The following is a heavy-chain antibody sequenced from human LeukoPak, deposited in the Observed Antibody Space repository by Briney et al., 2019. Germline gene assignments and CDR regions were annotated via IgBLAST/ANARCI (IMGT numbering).Heavy chain of an antibody. CDR1: GGSISSYY. CDR2: IYYTGNT. J-gene: IGHJ4*02. V-gene: IGHV4-59*08. CDR3: ARNVGDGYNSLGGY. Sequence: KTSETLSLTCTVSGGSISSYYWSWIRQPPGKGLEWIGYIYYTGNTNYNPSLRSRVTISVDTSKNQFSLKLSSVTAADTAVYYCARNVGDGYNSLGGYWGQGTLVTVSS. D-gene: IGHD5-24*01.